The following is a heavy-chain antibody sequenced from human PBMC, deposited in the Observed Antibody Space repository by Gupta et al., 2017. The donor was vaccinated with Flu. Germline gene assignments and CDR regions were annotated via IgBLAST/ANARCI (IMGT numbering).Heavy chain of an antibody. D-gene: IGHD6-19*01. V-gene: IGHV4-39*01. Sequence: SGSTYYNPSLKSRVTISVDTSKNQFSLKLSSVTAADTAVYYCASPQWLVPPYEDYFDYWGQGTLVTVSS. CDR3: ASPQWLVPPYEDYFDY. CDR2: SGST. J-gene: IGHJ4*02.